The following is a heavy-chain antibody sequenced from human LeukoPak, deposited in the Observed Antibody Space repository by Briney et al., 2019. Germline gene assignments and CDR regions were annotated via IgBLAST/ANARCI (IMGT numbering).Heavy chain of an antibody. J-gene: IGHJ5*02. D-gene: IGHD5-12*01. CDR3: ARAGAAYSGYDS. CDR2: ISSSNNYI. V-gene: IGHV3-21*01. CDR1: GFTFSSYS. Sequence: GGSLRLSCAASGFTFSSYSMNWVRQAPGKGLEWVSSISSSNNYIYYADSVKGRFTISRDNAKNSLYLQMNSLRAEDTAVYYCARAGAAYSGYDSWGQGTLVTVSS.